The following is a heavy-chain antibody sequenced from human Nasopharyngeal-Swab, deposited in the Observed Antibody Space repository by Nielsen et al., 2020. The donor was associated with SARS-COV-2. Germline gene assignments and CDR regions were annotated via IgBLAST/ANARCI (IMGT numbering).Heavy chain of an antibody. V-gene: IGHV3-48*03. CDR1: GLTFSSYE. CDR2: IISSGSTI. Sequence: GGSLRLSCAASGLTFSSYEMNWVRQAPGKGLEWVSYIISSGSTIYYADSVNGRFTISRDNAKNSLYLQMNSLRAEATAVYYCARDDHTVVVTAVGHDAFDIWGQGTMVTVSS. D-gene: IGHD2-21*02. CDR3: ARDDHTVVVTAVGHDAFDI. J-gene: IGHJ3*02.